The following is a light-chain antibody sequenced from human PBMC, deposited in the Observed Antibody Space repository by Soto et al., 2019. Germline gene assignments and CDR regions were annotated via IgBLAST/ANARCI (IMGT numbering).Light chain of an antibody. Sequence: DIQSTQSRASVSSGVLDIVTITCRASQGINSHLAWYQQGPGKAPKLLIYAASTLQSGVPSRFSGSGSGTKFTLTISSLQPDDFATYYCQQYHTYPTWTFGPGTKVDIK. CDR1: QGINSH. CDR2: AAS. V-gene: IGKV1-9*01. J-gene: IGKJ1*01. CDR3: QQYHTYPTWT.